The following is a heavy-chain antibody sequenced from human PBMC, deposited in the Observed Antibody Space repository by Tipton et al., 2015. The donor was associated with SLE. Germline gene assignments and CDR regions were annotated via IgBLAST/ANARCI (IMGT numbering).Heavy chain of an antibody. CDR1: GGSISSGGYS. D-gene: IGHD3-16*01. J-gene: IGHJ4*02. CDR2: SHYSGGT. Sequence: TLSLTCTVSGGSISSGGYSWRWIRPHPGKGLEWHGYSHYSGGTYYNPSLKSRVNISVDTSKNQFSLKLSSVNAADTAVNYCASWASSGLVWGFDYWGQGTLLTVSS. CDR3: ASWASSGLVWGFDY. V-gene: IGHV4-31*03.